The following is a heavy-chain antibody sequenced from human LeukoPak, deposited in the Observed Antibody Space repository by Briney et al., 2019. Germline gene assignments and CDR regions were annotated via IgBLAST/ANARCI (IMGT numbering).Heavy chain of an antibody. J-gene: IGHJ6*03. Sequence: SETLSLTCTVSGGSISSYCWSWVRQPPGKGLEWIAYINYSGNTNYNPSLKSRVTISVDTSKNQFSLKLSSVTAADTAVYYCARAVATITSYYNCYMDVWGKGTTVTVSS. CDR2: INYSGNT. CDR1: GGSISSYC. D-gene: IGHD5-12*01. CDR3: ARAVATITSYYNCYMDV. V-gene: IGHV4-59*12.